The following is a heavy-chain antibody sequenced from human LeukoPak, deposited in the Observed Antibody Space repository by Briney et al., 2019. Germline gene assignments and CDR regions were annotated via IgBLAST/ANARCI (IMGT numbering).Heavy chain of an antibody. J-gene: IGHJ4*02. CDR1: GGTFSSYA. Sequence: PLASVKVSCKASGGTFSSYAISWVRQAPGQGLEWMGGIIPIFGTANYAQKFQGRVTMTRSTSLNTAYMELSSLRSEDTAEYYCARAPRNWGFDYWGQGTLVTVSS. V-gene: IGHV1-69*05. CDR3: ARAPRNWGFDY. D-gene: IGHD7-27*01. CDR2: IIPIFGTA.